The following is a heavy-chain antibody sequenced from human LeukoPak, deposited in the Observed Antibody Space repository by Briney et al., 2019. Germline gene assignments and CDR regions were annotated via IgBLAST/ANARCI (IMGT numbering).Heavy chain of an antibody. CDR1: GFTFSSYG. CDR2: ISYDGSNK. Sequence: GGSLRLFCAASGFTFSSYGMHWVRQAPGKGLEWVAVISYDGSNKSYADSVQGRFTISRDNSNTTLYMQMNSLRAEDTAVYYCAKWDVGDYDYWGQGTLVTVSS. J-gene: IGHJ4*02. CDR3: AKWDVGDYDY. D-gene: IGHD1-26*01. V-gene: IGHV3-30*18.